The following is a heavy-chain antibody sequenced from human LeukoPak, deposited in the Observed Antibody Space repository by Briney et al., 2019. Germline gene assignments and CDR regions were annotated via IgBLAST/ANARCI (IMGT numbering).Heavy chain of an antibody. CDR1: GFTFSSYG. J-gene: IGHJ4*02. V-gene: IGHV3-33*08. D-gene: IGHD6-13*01. CDR3: ARNGLLYSSSWYPDY. Sequence: GGSLRLSCAASGFTFSSYGMHWVRQAPGKGLEWVAVIWYDGGNKYYADSVKGRFTISRDNSKNTLYLQMNSLRAEDTAVYYCARNGLLYSSSWYPDYWGQGTLVTVFS. CDR2: IWYDGGNK.